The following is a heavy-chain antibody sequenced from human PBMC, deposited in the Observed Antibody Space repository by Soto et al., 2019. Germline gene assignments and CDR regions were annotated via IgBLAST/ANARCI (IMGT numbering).Heavy chain of an antibody. D-gene: IGHD3-22*01. Sequence: QVQLVQSGAEVKKPGASVKVSCKASGYTFTGYYMHWVRQAPGQGLEWMGWINPNSGGTNYAQKFQGRVTMTSDTSISTAYLELSRLRSEDTAVYYCASYASSGYYRYDAFDIWGQGTMVTVSS. CDR1: GYTFTGYY. J-gene: IGHJ3*02. CDR3: ASYASSGYYRYDAFDI. V-gene: IGHV1-2*02. CDR2: INPNSGGT.